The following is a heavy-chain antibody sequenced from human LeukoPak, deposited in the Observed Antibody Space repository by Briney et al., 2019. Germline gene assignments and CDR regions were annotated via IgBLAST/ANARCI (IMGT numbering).Heavy chain of an antibody. V-gene: IGHV1-69*13. CDR1: GGTFSSYA. Sequence: GASVKVSCKASGGTFSSYAISWVRQAPGQGLEWMGGIIPIFGTANYAQKFQGRVTITADESTSTAYMELSSLRSEDTAVYYCARAVSQWLAPTNWFDPWGQGTLVTVSS. J-gene: IGHJ5*02. CDR3: ARAVSQWLAPTNWFDP. CDR2: IIPIFGTA. D-gene: IGHD6-19*01.